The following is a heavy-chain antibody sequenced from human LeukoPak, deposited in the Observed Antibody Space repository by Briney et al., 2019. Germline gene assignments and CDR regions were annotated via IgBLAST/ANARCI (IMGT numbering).Heavy chain of an antibody. CDR2: IYYSGST. CDR1: GGSISSGGYY. V-gene: IGHV4-31*03. CDR3: ASLSAGSGWYDY. Sequence: SQTLSLTCTVSGGSISSGGYYWSWIRQHPGKGPEWIGYIYYSGSTYYNPSLKSRVTISVDTSKNQFSLKLSSVTAADTAVYYCASLSAGSGWYDYWGQGTLVTVSS. D-gene: IGHD6-19*01. J-gene: IGHJ4*02.